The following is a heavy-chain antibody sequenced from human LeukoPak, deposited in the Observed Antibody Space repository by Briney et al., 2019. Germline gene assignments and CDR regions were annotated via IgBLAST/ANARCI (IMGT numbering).Heavy chain of an antibody. CDR2: IYHSGST. CDR3: ARVNWNDVGVFDY. V-gene: IGHV4-38-2*02. J-gene: IGHJ4*02. Sequence: SETLSLTCTVSGYSISSGYYWGWIRQPPGKGLEWIGSIYHSGSTYYKPSLKSRVTISVDTSKNQFSLKLTSVTAADTALYYCARVNWNDVGVFDYWGQGTLVTVSS. CDR1: GYSISSGYY. D-gene: IGHD1-1*01.